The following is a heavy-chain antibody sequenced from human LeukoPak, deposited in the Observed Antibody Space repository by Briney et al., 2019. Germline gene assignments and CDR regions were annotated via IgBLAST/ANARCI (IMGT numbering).Heavy chain of an antibody. V-gene: IGHV1-69*05. D-gene: IGHD4-23*01. Sequence: ASVKVSCKASGGTFGSYAISWVRQAPGQGLEWMGGIIPIFGTANYAQKFQGRVTITTDESTSTAYMELSSLRSEDTAVYYCARGYHDYGGNPPTAFDIWGQGTMVTVSS. J-gene: IGHJ3*02. CDR3: ARGYHDYGGNPPTAFDI. CDR2: IIPIFGTA. CDR1: GGTFGSYA.